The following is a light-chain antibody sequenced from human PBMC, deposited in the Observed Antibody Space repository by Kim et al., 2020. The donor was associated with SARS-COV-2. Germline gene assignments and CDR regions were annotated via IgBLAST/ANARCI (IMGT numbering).Light chain of an antibody. Sequence: TSVGDTVTISCRASQSVGLWLAWYQHKAGQVHKLQMDKASKLPPGVPSRFVGGGSGTHFTRTITSLQPSDFAVYYGQQYCTHSTFGPGTKVDIK. CDR1: QSVGLW. CDR3: QQYCTHST. CDR2: KAS. J-gene: IGKJ1*01. V-gene: IGKV1-5*03.